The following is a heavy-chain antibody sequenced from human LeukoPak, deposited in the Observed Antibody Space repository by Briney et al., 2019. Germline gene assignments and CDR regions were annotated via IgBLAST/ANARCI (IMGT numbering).Heavy chain of an antibody. V-gene: IGHV3-20*04. Sequence: GGSLRLSCAASGFTFDDYGMSWVRQAPGKGLEWVSGINWNGGSTGYADSVKGRFTISRDNAKNSLYLQMNSLRAEDTAVYYCARGGCSSTSCYLSYYYYYMDVWGKGSTVTVSS. J-gene: IGHJ6*03. CDR1: GFTFDDYG. D-gene: IGHD2-2*01. CDR2: INWNGGST. CDR3: ARGGCSSTSCYLSYYYYYMDV.